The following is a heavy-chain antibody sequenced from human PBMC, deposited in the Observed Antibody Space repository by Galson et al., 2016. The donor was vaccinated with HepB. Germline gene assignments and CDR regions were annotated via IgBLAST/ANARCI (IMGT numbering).Heavy chain of an antibody. Sequence: SVKVSCKASGYTFFNYYIHWVRQAPSQGLEWMAMINPSSGSTIYAREFQGKISVTRDTAPVSSHTSTGTVHLFLSSLRPEDTAVYYCARLGGTLTGYDNFGNLRGYFDLCDRGSLVTVSS. D-gene: IGHD3-9*01. J-gene: IGHJ2*01. CDR3: ARLGGTLTGYDNFGNLRGYFDL. CDR1: GYTFFNYY. V-gene: IGHV1-46*01. CDR2: INPSSGST.